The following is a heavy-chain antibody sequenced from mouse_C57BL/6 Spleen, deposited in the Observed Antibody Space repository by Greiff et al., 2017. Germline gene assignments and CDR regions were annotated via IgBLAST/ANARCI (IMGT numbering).Heavy chain of an antibody. Sequence: QVQLQQPGTELVKPGASVKLSCKASGYTFTSYWMHWVKQRPGQGLGWIGNINPSNGGTNYNEKFKSKATLTVDKSSSTAYMQLSSLTSEDSAVDYCARAILRNYFDYWGQGTTLTVSS. J-gene: IGHJ2*01. CDR1: GYTFTSYW. CDR2: INPSNGGT. CDR3: ARAILRNYFDY. V-gene: IGHV1-53*01. D-gene: IGHD3-2*02.